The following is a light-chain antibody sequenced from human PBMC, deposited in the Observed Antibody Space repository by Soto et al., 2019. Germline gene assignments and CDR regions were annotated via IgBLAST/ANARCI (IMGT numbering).Light chain of an antibody. CDR3: CSYAGSSTYV. J-gene: IGLJ1*01. Sequence: QSALTQPASVSGSPGQSITISCTGTRSDVGGYNYVSWYQQHPGKAPKLMIYEFSDRPSGVSNRFSGSKSGNTASLTISGLQAEDEADYYCCSYAGSSTYVFGTGTKLTV. CDR1: RSDVGGYNY. V-gene: IGLV2-23*02. CDR2: EFS.